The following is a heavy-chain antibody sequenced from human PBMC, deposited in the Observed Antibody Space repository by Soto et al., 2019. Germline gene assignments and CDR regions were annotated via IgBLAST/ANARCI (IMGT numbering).Heavy chain of an antibody. CDR2: LNPYNGDA. V-gene: IGHV1-18*01. CDR1: GYTFSSYV. D-gene: IGHD3-10*01. J-gene: IGHJ4*01. Sequence: QVQLVQSGAVVEKPGASVKVSCKASGYTFSSYVISWVRQAPGQGLEWMGWLNPYNGDATCAQKFQDRVTMTTDTSRTTANWERRSLRFDATAVYYCPGTALFPGSGGGPDYWGQEPWSSSPQ. CDR3: PGTALFPGSGGGPDY.